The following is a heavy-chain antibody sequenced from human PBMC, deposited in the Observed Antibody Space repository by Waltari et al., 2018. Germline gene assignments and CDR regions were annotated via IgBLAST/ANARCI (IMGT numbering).Heavy chain of an antibody. V-gene: IGHV1-2*02. CDR2: INPKNGDT. Sequence: QVQLVQSGTEVTKPGASVKVSCQASGYSFTDYHLHWGRQTPGQGLDWLGWINPKNGDTGYAQNFLGRVTMTRDTSSNTFYMDLSGLRSDDTAVCYCARDPGPIVGAPDYWGQGTLVTVSS. CDR3: ARDPGPIVGAPDY. J-gene: IGHJ4*02. CDR1: GYSFTDYH. D-gene: IGHD1-26*01.